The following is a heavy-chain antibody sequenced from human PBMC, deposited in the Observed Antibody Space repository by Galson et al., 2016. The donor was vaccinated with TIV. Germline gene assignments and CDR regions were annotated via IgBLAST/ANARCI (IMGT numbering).Heavy chain of an antibody. CDR1: GFTFSSCN. D-gene: IGHD5-18*01. CDR3: ARVGPYTAMEDYYYYGMDV. Sequence: SLRLSCAGSGFTFSSCNMHWVRQAPGKGLEWVAFISYDGSDKYYADSVKGRFTISRGNSRSTVDRQMNSLRGDDTAVYYCARVGPYTAMEDYYYYGMDVWGQGTTVTVSS. V-gene: IGHV3-30*03. J-gene: IGHJ6*02. CDR2: ISYDGSDK.